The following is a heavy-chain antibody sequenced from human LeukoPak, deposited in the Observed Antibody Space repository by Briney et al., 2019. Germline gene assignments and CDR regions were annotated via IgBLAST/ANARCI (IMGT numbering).Heavy chain of an antibody. V-gene: IGHV4-34*01. CDR2: INHSGST. CDR1: GGSLSGYY. J-gene: IGHJ4*02. CDR3: ASNRPTLRVNDY. D-gene: IGHD5/OR15-5a*01. Sequence: SETLSLTCAVYGGSLSGYYWSWIRQSPGKGLEWIGEINHSGSTKYNPSLKSRVTISVEASKNQFSLKLISVTAADTAVYYCASNRPTLRVNDYWGQGALVTVSS.